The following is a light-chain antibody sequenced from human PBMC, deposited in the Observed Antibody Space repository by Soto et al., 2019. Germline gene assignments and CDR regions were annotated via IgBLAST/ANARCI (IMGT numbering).Light chain of an antibody. Sequence: DIQMTQSPSSLSASVGDRVTITCRASQNINYYLNWYQQKPGKAPNLLIYTASSLQGGVPSRFSGSGSGTDFTLTISSLQPEDFATYYCQQSYNTPRTFGGGTKAEI. V-gene: IGKV1-39*01. CDR2: TAS. CDR3: QQSYNTPRT. CDR1: QNINYY. J-gene: IGKJ4*01.